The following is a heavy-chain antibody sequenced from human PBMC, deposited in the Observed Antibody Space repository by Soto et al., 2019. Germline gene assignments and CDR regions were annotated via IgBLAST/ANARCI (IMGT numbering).Heavy chain of an antibody. CDR1: GFAFSSYA. Sequence: GGSLRLSCAASGFAFSSYAMSWVRQAPGKGLEWVSAISGSGGSTYYADSVKGRFTISRDNSKNTLYLQMNSLRAEDTAVYYCAKDRSSGWAPSHFDYWGQGTLVTVSS. CDR2: ISGSGGST. J-gene: IGHJ4*02. V-gene: IGHV3-23*01. CDR3: AKDRSSGWAPSHFDY. D-gene: IGHD6-19*01.